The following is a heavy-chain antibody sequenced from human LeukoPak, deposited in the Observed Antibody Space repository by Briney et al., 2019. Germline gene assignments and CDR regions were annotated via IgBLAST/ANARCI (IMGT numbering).Heavy chain of an antibody. CDR3: AREAVGNYVSTRYYYYYYYMDA. CDR2: ISAYNGNT. D-gene: IGHD4-11*01. J-gene: IGHJ6*03. V-gene: IGHV1-18*01. Sequence: ASVKVSCKASGYTFTSYGISWVRQAPGQGLEWMGWISAYNGNTNYAQKLQGRVTMTTDTSTSTAYVELRSLRSDDTAVYYCAREAVGNYVSTRYYYYYYYMDAWGKGTTVTVSS. CDR1: GYTFTSYG.